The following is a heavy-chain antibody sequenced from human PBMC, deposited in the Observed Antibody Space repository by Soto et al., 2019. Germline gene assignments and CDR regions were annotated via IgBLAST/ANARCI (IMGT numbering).Heavy chain of an antibody. CDR2: ISYDGSNK. Sequence: QVQLVESGGGVVQPGRSLRLSCAASGFTFSSYGMHWVRQAPGKGLEWVAVISYDGSNKYYADSVKGRFTISRDNSKNTLYLQMNSLRAEDTAVYYCAKEQSSIAAHRRVAVAGSPLDYWGQGTLVTVSS. D-gene: IGHD6-19*01. CDR3: AKEQSSIAAHRRVAVAGSPLDY. V-gene: IGHV3-30*18. CDR1: GFTFSSYG. J-gene: IGHJ4*02.